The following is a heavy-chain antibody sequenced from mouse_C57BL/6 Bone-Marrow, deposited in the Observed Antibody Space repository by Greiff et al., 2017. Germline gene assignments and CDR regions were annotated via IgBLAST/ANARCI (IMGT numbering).Heavy chain of an antibody. CDR1: GYTFTSYG. V-gene: IGHV1-81*01. J-gene: IGHJ1*03. Sequence: VPRVESGAELARPGASVKLSCKASGYTFTSYGISWVKQRTGQGLEWIGEIYPRSGNTYDNEKFKCKATLTADKSSSTAYMELRSVTSEDSAVYFCARKANWDWYFDVWGTGTTVTVSS. CDR2: IYPRSGNT. D-gene: IGHD4-1*01. CDR3: ARKANWDWYFDV.